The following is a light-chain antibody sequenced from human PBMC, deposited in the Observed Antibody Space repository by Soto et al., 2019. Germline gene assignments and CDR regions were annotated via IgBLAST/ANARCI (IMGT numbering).Light chain of an antibody. J-gene: IGKJ5*01. CDR3: QHSYRPPT. V-gene: IGKV1-39*01. Sequence: DFQMIHSPSSLSASVRDSVTITCRASQSISGSLNWYQQKPGKXPXXLIYGASTLQSGVPSRFSGSGSGTDYTPAISSMQPEDFATDYCQHSYRPPTFGQGTRLDIK. CDR2: GAS. CDR1: QSISGS.